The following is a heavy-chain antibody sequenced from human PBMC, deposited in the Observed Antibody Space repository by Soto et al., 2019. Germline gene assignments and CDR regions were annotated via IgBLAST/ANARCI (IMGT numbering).Heavy chain of an antibody. Sequence: PGGSLRLSCAVSGFTFDDNAMHWVRQAPEKGLEWVSGINWKSDIGYADSVKGRFTISRDDSKSIAYLQMNSLKTEDTAVYYCTRVSRRVIIDYWGQGTLVTVSS. CDR1: GFTFDDNA. CDR2: INWKSDI. CDR3: TRVSRRVIIDY. V-gene: IGHV3-9*01. J-gene: IGHJ4*02. D-gene: IGHD3-10*01.